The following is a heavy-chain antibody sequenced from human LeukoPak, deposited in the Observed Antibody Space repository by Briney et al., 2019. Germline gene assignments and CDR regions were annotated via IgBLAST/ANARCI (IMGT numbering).Heavy chain of an antibody. CDR1: GYTFTGYY. CDR3: ASTYGTGSQFYFDN. CDR2: INPNSGGT. D-gene: IGHD3-10*01. V-gene: IGHV1-2*02. Sequence: ASMKVSCKASGYTFTGYYIHWLRQAPGQGLEWMGFINPNSGGTNYAQKFQGRVTLTRDTSISTAYMELSSLRSDDTAVYYCASTYGTGSQFYFDNWGQGTLVTVSS. J-gene: IGHJ4*02.